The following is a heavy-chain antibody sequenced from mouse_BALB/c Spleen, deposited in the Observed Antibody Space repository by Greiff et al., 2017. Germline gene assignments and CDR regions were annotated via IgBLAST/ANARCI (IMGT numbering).Heavy chain of an antibody. D-gene: IGHD1-2*01. V-gene: IGHV1-87*01. CDR3: ASTATGY. CDR1: GYTFTSYW. Sequence: VQLQQSGAELARPGASVKLSCKASGYTFTSYWMQWVKQRPGQGLEWIGAIYPGDGDTRYTQKFKGKATLTADKSSSTAYMQLSSLASEDSAVYYCASTATGYWGQGTTLTVSS. CDR2: IYPGDGDT. J-gene: IGHJ2*01.